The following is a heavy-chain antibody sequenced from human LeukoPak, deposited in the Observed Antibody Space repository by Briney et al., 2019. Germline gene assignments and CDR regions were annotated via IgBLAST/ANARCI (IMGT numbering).Heavy chain of an antibody. J-gene: IGHJ4*02. Sequence: SETLPLTCAVYGWTFSCYYWSWIRQPPGKGLEWVGEINDSGSTNYNPARKSRGTISVVTAKNQLPPKLSSVTAADTAVTYCATGLFDYWGQGTLVTVSS. V-gene: IGHV4-34*01. CDR2: INDSGST. CDR3: ATGLFDY. CDR1: GWTFSCYY.